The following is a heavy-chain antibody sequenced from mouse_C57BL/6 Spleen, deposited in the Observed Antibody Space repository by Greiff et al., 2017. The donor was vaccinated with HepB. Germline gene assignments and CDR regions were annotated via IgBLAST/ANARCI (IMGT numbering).Heavy chain of an antibody. CDR2: INPNNGGT. J-gene: IGHJ2*01. CDR3: ARIWDGDYFDY. CDR1: GYTFTDYY. D-gene: IGHD4-1*01. V-gene: IGHV1-26*01. Sequence: EVQLQQSGPELVKPGASVKISCKASGYTFTDYYMNWVKQSHGKSLEWIGDINPNNGGTSYNQKFKGKATLTVDKSSSTAYMELRSLTSEDSAVYYCARIWDGDYFDYWGQGTTLTVSS.